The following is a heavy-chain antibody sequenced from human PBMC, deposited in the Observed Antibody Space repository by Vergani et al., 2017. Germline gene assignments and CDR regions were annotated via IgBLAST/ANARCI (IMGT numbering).Heavy chain of an antibody. D-gene: IGHD2-8*01. Sequence: QVQLVQSGAEVKKPGASVKVSCKASGYTFTGYYMHWVRQAPGQRLEWMGWINAGNGNTKYSQKFQGRVTITRDTSASTAYMELSSLRSEDTAVYYCARGRGYCTNGVCYHFDYWGQGTLVTVSS. CDR2: INAGNGNT. V-gene: IGHV1-3*01. CDR1: GYTFTGYY. CDR3: ARGRGYCTNGVCYHFDY. J-gene: IGHJ4*02.